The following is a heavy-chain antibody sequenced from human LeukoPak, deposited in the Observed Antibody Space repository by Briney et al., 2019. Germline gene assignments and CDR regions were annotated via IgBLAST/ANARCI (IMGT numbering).Heavy chain of an antibody. CDR3: AGRRESHPQIYLEP. D-gene: IGHD1-26*01. CDR2: IYNDGGT. CDR1: GFTVSSYY. J-gene: IGHJ5*02. V-gene: IGHV3-53*01. Sequence: GGSETLLCAASGFTVSSYYMSWVRQAPGKGLEWVSVIYNDGGTYYADSVKGRFTISRDNSKNTLYLQMNSLTAEDTGVYQCAGRRESHPQIYLEPWGQRTLVTVSS.